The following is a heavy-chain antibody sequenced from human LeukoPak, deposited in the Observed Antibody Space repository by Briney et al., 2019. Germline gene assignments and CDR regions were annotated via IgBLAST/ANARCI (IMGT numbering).Heavy chain of an antibody. Sequence: GGSLRLSCTASGFTFSNSAMHWVRQAPGKGREWVANIKQDGSEKYYVDSVKGRFTISRDNAKNSLYLQMNSLRAEDTAVYYCARDVVVPAATARYYYYMDVWGKGTTVTVSS. D-gene: IGHD2-2*01. CDR3: ARDVVVPAATARYYYYMDV. CDR2: IKQDGSEK. V-gene: IGHV3-7*01. J-gene: IGHJ6*03. CDR1: GFTFSNSA.